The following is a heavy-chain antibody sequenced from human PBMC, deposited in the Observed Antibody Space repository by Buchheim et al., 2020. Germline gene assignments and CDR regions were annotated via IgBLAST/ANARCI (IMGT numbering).Heavy chain of an antibody. D-gene: IGHD2-2*01. V-gene: IGHV3-30*18. CDR3: AKEIISSTSDYYYGMDV. CDR2: ISYDGNKK. J-gene: IGHJ6*02. CDR1: GFTFSSSG. Sequence: QVHLVESGGGVVQPGRSLRLSCAASGFTFSSSGMHWVRQAPGKGLEWVAVISYDGNKKYYADSLKGRFTISRDNSKNTLYLQMNSLRAEDTAVYYCAKEIISSTSDYYYGMDVWGQGTT.